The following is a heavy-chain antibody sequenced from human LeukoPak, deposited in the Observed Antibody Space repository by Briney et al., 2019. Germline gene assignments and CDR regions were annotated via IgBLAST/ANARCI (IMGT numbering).Heavy chain of an antibody. CDR3: ARAGSGSGWYFDY. CDR2: ISPYNGDT. Sequence: ASVKVSCKASDYDFTSVGITWVRQAPGQGLEWMGWISPYNGDTRYVQKLQGRVTMTTDTSTSTAYMEVRSLRFDDTAVYYCARAGSGSGWYFDYWGQGTLVTVSS. D-gene: IGHD6-19*01. J-gene: IGHJ4*02. CDR1: DYDFTSVG. V-gene: IGHV1-18*01.